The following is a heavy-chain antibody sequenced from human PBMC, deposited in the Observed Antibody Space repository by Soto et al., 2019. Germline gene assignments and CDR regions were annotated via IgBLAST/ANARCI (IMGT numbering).Heavy chain of an antibody. J-gene: IGHJ5*02. V-gene: IGHV1-69*13. CDR3: ARSTCRDYTCAFDP. CDR2: IIPIFGTA. Sequence: SVKVSCKASGGTFGSYAISWVRQAPGQGLEWMGGIIPIFGTANYAQKFQGRVTITADESTSTAYMELSSLRSEDTAVYYCARSTCRDYTCAFDPWGQGTLVTVSS. D-gene: IGHD3-16*01. CDR1: GGTFGSYA.